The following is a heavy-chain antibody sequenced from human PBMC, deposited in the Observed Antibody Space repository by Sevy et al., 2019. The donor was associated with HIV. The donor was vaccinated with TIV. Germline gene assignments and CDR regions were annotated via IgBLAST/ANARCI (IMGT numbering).Heavy chain of an antibody. CDR2: ISSGSSYI. Sequence: GGSLRLSCAASQFTFRDYTMNWVRQTPGKGLEWISYISSGSSYIRYADSVKGRFTISSDNAGNSLYLQMNRLRAEDTGVYFCARDRDYYGSGTYDYWGQGTLVTVSS. V-gene: IGHV3-21*06. CDR3: ARDRDYYGSGTYDY. D-gene: IGHD3-10*01. J-gene: IGHJ4*02. CDR1: QFTFRDYT.